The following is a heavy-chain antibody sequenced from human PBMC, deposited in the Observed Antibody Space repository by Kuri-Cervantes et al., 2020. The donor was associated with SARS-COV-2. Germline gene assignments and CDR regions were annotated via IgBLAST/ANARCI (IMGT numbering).Heavy chain of an antibody. CDR3: ARGGGDV. J-gene: IGHJ6*02. Sequence: GESLKISCAASGFTFSSYAMSWVRQAPGKGLEWVSAISGSGGSTYYADSVKGRFTISRDNAKNSLYLQMNSLRDEDTAVYYCARGGGDVWGQGTTVTVSS. D-gene: IGHD2-15*01. V-gene: IGHV3-23*01. CDR1: GFTFSSYA. CDR2: ISGSGGST.